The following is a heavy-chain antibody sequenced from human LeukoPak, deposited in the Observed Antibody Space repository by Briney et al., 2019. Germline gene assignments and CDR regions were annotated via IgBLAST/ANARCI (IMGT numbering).Heavy chain of an antibody. CDR2: IYSGGST. D-gene: IGHD3-16*02. Sequence: GGSLRLSCAASGFTVSSNYMSWVRQAPGKGLDWVSVIYSGGSTYYADSVKGRFTISRDNSKNTLHLQMNSLRAEDSAMYYCVKRLTLGDLSIKGAFALWGQGTMVTVAS. CDR1: GFTVSSNY. J-gene: IGHJ3*01. V-gene: IGHV3-53*01. CDR3: VKRLTLGDLSIKGAFAL.